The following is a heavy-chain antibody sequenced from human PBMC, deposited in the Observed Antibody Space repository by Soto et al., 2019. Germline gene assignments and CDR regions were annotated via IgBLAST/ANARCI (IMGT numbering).Heavy chain of an antibody. CDR3: VRDHSYAFDY. Sequence: EAQLVESGGGLVQPGGSLRLSCACSGFSFSSYSMNWVRQAPGKGLEWVSYIDRESYPRYNGDAVKGRFTMSRDNAKNSLYLEMNSLGVEDTAVYYCVRDHSYAFDYWGQGTLVTVSS. V-gene: IGHV3-48*01. CDR2: IDRESYPR. CDR1: GFSFSSYS. J-gene: IGHJ4*02.